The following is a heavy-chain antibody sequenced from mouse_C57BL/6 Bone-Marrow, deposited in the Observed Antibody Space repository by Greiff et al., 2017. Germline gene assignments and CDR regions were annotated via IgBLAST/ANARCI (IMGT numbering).Heavy chain of an antibody. V-gene: IGHV5-6*01. Sequence: DVHLVESGGDLVKPGGSLKLSCAASGFTFSSYGMSWVRQTPDKRLEWVATISSGGSYTYYPDSVKGRFTISRDNAKNTLYLQMSSLKSEDTAMYYCARHVDWDSFAYWGQGTLVTVSA. CDR3: ARHVDWDSFAY. D-gene: IGHD4-1*01. CDR1: GFTFSSYG. CDR2: ISSGGSYT. J-gene: IGHJ3*01.